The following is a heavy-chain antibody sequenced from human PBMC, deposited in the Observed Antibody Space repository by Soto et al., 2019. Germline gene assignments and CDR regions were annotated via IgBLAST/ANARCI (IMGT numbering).Heavy chain of an antibody. J-gene: IGHJ6*02. V-gene: IGHV1-69*01. CDR1: GGTFSSYA. Sequence: QVPLVQAGAEVKKPGSSVKVSCKASGGTFSSYAISWLRQAPGQGLEWMGGVIPIFGTANYAQKFQGRVTSTADESTSTAYMELSSLRSEDTAVYDCARSTLQQLATYYGMDVWGQGTTVTVA. CDR3: ARSTLQQLATYYGMDV. D-gene: IGHD6-13*01. CDR2: VIPIFGTA.